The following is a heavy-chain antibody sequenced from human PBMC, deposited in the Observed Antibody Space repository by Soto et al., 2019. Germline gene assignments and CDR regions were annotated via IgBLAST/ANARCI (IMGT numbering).Heavy chain of an antibody. Sequence: SETLSLTCTVSGGSITDYYWSWIRQPPGKGLEWIGYISNTGTTEYNPSLKSRLTMSLDTSNNQFSLQLTSVTAADTAVYYCARDFRGMVAADAFDIWGQGTMVTVSS. V-gene: IGHV4-59*01. CDR1: GGSITDYY. CDR3: ARDFRGMVAADAFDI. CDR2: ISNTGTT. D-gene: IGHD1-26*01. J-gene: IGHJ3*02.